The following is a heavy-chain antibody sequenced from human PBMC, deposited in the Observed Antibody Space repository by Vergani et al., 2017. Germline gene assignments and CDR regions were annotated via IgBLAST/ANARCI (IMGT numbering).Heavy chain of an antibody. CDR1: GGSISSGSYY. D-gene: IGHD3-22*01. V-gene: IGHV4-61*02. CDR3: ASSTYYYDMRADFDY. J-gene: IGHJ4*02. Sequence: QVQLQESGPGLVKPSQTLSLTCTVSGGSISSGSYYWSWIRQPAGKGLEWIGYIYYSGSTNYNPSLKSRVTISVDTSKNQFSLKLSSVTAADTAVYYCASSTYYYDMRADFDYWGQGTLVTVSS. CDR2: IYYSGST.